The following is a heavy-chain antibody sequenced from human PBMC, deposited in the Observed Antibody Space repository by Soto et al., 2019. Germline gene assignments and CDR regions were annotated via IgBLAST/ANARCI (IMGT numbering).Heavy chain of an antibody. J-gene: IGHJ4*02. CDR2: IGDSGGDT. V-gene: IGHV3-23*01. CDR3: APRSELYPCFDG. Sequence: GGSLRLSCAASGFSFSRYAMSWVRQAPGKGQGWVSAIGDSGGDTYYADSVKGRFTISRDNSKNTLYLQMISLRAEDTAVYYCAPRSELYPCFDGWGKGFLVTVSS. CDR1: GFSFSRYA. D-gene: IGHD3-9*01.